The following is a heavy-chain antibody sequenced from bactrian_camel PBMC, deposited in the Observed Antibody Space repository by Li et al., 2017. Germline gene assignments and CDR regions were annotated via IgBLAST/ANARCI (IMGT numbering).Heavy chain of an antibody. J-gene: IGHJ4*01. CDR1: GFTFSTYA. V-gene: IGHV3S40*01. CDR3: AAADVSWWCSEYNY. Sequence: VQLVESGGGLVQPGGSLRLSCTASGFTFSTYAMSWVRQAPGQGLEWVSTIYPGINSAYYADSVKGRLTISQDAAKNTVYLQMNSLKPEDTAMYYCAAADVSWWCSEYNYWGQGTQVTVS. D-gene: IGHD6*01. CDR2: IYPGINSA.